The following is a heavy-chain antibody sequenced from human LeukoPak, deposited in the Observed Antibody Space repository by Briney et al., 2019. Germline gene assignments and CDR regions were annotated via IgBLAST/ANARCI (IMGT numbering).Heavy chain of an antibody. CDR1: GLTFSNYG. CDR3: AKDRTVTYPRGYFDY. J-gene: IGHJ4*02. D-gene: IGHD4-17*01. V-gene: IGHV3-30*02. CDR2: IRYDGRNK. Sequence: GGSLRLSCAAAGLTFSNYGMHWVRQAPGKGLQGVAYIRYDGRNKYSADSVKGRFTIYRDNSKSTLYLQMNSLRAEDTAVYYCAKDRTVTYPRGYFDYWGQGTLVTVSS.